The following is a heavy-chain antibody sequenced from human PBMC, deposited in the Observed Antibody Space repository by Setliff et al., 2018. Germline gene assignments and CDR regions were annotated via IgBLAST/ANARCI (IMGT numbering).Heavy chain of an antibody. CDR3: ARDSVTLAQLERRGGWHYFRMDV. CDR2: ITPIFETA. Sequence: ASVKVSCKASGGTFSGYAFSWVRQAPGQGLEWMGGITPIFETAHYAEKFQGRVTITADKSTSTVHMELSSLISADSAVYFCARDSVTLAQLERRGGWHYFRMDVWGQGTTVTVS. V-gene: IGHV1-69*06. CDR1: GGTFSGYA. D-gene: IGHD1-1*01. J-gene: IGHJ6*02.